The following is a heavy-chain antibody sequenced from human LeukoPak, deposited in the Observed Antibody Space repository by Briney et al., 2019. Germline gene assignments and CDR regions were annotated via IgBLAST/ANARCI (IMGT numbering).Heavy chain of an antibody. CDR1: EDSVSSNSAA. CDR3: ARDLRDRIAVAGYYFDY. CDR2: TYYRSKWYN. D-gene: IGHD6-19*01. Sequence: SQTLSPTCAISEDSVSSNSAAWNWIRQSPSRGLEWLGRTYYRSKWYNDYAVSVKSRITINPDTSKNQFSLQLNSVTPEDTAVYYRARDLRDRIAVAGYYFDYWGQGTLVTVSS. J-gene: IGHJ4*02. V-gene: IGHV6-1*01.